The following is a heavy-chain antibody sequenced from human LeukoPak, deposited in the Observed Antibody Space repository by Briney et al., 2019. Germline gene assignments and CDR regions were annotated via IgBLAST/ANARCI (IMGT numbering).Heavy chain of an antibody. D-gene: IGHD2-2*01. CDR2: IYPSGTT. Sequence: PSETLSLTCSVSGGSISTTNHFWGWIRQPPGKGLEWIGSIYPSGTTYYYPPLQSRVTISVDTSKNQFSLKLSSVTAADTAVYYCARHDMEDQLLYYFDDWGQGTLVTVSS. CDR1: GGSISTTNHF. V-gene: IGHV4-39*01. CDR3: ARHDMEDQLLYYFDD. J-gene: IGHJ4*02.